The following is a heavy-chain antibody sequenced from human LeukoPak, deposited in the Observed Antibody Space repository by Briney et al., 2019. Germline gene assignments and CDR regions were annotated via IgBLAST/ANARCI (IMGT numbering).Heavy chain of an antibody. V-gene: IGHV1-2*02. CDR3: AREAATRYCSSTSCYMASPASY. Sequence: ASVKVSCKASGHTFTGYYMHWVRQAPGQGLEWMGWINPNSGGTNYAQKFQGRVTMTRDTSISTAYMELSRLRSDDTAVYYCAREAATRYCSSTSCYMASPASYWGQGTLVTVSS. D-gene: IGHD2-2*02. J-gene: IGHJ4*02. CDR2: INPNSGGT. CDR1: GHTFTGYY.